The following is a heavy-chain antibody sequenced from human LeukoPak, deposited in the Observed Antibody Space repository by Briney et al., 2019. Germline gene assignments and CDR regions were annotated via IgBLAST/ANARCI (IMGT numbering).Heavy chain of an antibody. Sequence: IFGTANYAQKFQGRVTITTDESTSTAYMELSSLRSEDTAVYYCAPFQYSSSSSTNPFDYWGQGTLVXASS. CDR2: IFGTA. D-gene: IGHD6-6*01. V-gene: IGHV1-69*05. CDR3: APFQYSSSSSTNPFDY. J-gene: IGHJ4*02.